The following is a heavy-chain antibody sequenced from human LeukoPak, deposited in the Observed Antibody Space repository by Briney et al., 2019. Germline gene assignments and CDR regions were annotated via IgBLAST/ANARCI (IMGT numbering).Heavy chain of an antibody. D-gene: IGHD6-13*01. CDR3: ARDTGVVGYSSSWPREPGFDY. Sequence: GRSLRLSCAASGFTFSSYAMHWVRQAPGKGLEWVAVISYDGSNKYYADSVKGRFTISRDNSKNTLYLQMNSLRAEDTAVYYCARDTGVVGYSSSWPREPGFDYWGQGTLVTVSS. J-gene: IGHJ4*02. V-gene: IGHV3-30-3*01. CDR2: ISYDGSNK. CDR1: GFTFSSYA.